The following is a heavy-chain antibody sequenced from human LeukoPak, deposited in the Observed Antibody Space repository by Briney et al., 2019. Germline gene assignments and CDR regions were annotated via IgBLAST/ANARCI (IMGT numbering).Heavy chain of an antibody. CDR2: INHSGST. CDR3: ASIVVVPAAIAAEYNWFDP. Sequence: SETLSLTCAVYGGSFSGYYWSWIRQPPGKGLEWIGEINHSGSTNYNPSLKSRVTISVDTSKNQFSLKLSSVTAADTAVYYCASIVVVPAAIAAEYNWFDPWGQGTLVTVSS. D-gene: IGHD2-2*01. V-gene: IGHV4-34*01. CDR1: GGSFSGYY. J-gene: IGHJ5*02.